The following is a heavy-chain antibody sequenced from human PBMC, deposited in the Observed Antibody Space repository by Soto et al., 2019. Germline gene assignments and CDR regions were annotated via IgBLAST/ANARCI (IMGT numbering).Heavy chain of an antibody. V-gene: IGHV4-39*01. D-gene: IGHD1-26*01. Sequence: QLQLQESGPGLMKPSETLSLTCSLSGGSISSTFYYWGWIRQPPGKGLEWIGSIYYSGTTFYNASLKGRVTISVDTSKNQFSLRLTSVTATDTAVYFCARQKWEQPKWFDPWGQGTLVTVSS. CDR2: IYYSGTT. CDR3: ARQKWEQPKWFDP. CDR1: GGSISSTFYY. J-gene: IGHJ5*02.